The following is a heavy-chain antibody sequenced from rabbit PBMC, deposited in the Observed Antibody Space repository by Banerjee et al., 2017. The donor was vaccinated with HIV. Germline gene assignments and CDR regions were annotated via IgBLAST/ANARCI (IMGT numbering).Heavy chain of an antibody. CDR2: IYADSSGST. CDR1: GFSFSSSYW. V-gene: IGHV1S40*01. J-gene: IGHJ4*01. CDR3: ARGSSSAGYYFNL. D-gene: IGHD1-1*01. Sequence: QSLEESGGDLVKPGASLTLTCTASGFSFSSSYWICWVRQAPGKGLEWIACIYADSSGSTYYASWAKGRFTISKTSSTTVTLQMTSLTDADTATYFCARGSSSAGYYFNLWGPGTLVTVS.